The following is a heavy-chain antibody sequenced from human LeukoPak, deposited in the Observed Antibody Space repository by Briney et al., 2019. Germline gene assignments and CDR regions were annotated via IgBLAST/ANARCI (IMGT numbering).Heavy chain of an antibody. CDR3: ARGPPPDFDY. Sequence: PSETLSLTCTVSGDSISSYYWSWIRQPAGKGLEWIGRIHPSGSTNYNPSLKSRVTLSVDTSKNQFSLRLSSVTAADTAVYYCARGPPPDFDYWGRGTLVTVSS. J-gene: IGHJ4*02. V-gene: IGHV4-4*07. CDR2: IHPSGST. CDR1: GDSISSYY.